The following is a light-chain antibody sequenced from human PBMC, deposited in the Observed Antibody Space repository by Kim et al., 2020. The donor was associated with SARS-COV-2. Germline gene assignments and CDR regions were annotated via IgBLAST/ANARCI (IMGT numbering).Light chain of an antibody. Sequence: QSVLTQPPSASGTPGQRVTISCSGSSSNIGSNTVNWYQHLPGTAPKLLIYSNNQRPSGVPDRFSGSKSGPSASLAISGLQSEDEADYYCAAWDDSLNGYVFGTGTKVTVL. CDR1: SSNIGSNT. J-gene: IGLJ1*01. V-gene: IGLV1-44*01. CDR3: AAWDDSLNGYV. CDR2: SNN.